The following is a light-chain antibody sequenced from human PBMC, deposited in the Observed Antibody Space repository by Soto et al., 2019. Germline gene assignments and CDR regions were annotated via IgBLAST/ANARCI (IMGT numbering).Light chain of an antibody. V-gene: IGKV1-5*03. CDR1: QSISSW. CDR2: KAS. J-gene: IGKJ4*01. CDR3: QQYNSYSPGFT. Sequence: DIQMTQSPSTLSASVGDRVTITCRASQSISSWLAWYQQKPGKAPKLLIYKASSLESGVPSRFSGSGSGTEFTLTISSLQPDDLATYYCQQYNSYSPGFTFGGGTKVEIK.